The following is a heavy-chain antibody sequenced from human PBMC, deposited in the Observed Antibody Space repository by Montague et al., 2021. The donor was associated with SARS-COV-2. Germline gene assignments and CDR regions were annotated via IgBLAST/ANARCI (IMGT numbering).Heavy chain of an antibody. Sequence: SETLSLTCAVSGVSITSTNWWSLVRQPPGKGLDRIGEISYGGIATYNPSLTSRAPISMDRSRNLFSLKLSSVTAAATALYYCAGKVLTVPADYWGQGTLVTVS. CDR3: AGKVLTVPADY. CDR1: GVSITSTNW. J-gene: IGHJ4*02. V-gene: IGHV4-4*02. D-gene: IGHD4-11*01. CDR2: ISYGGIA.